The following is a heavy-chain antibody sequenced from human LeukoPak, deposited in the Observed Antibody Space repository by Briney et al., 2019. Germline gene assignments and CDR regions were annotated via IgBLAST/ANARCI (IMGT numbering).Heavy chain of an antibody. CDR2: ISYDGSNK. Sequence: GGSLRLSCAASGFTFSSYAMHWVRQAPGKGLEWVAVISYDGSNKYYADSVKGRFTISRDNSKNTLYLQMNSLRAEDTAVYYCARALGVVSYFDYWGQGTLVTVSS. CDR1: GFTFSSYA. V-gene: IGHV3-30-3*01. D-gene: IGHD3-3*01. CDR3: ARALGVVSYFDY. J-gene: IGHJ4*02.